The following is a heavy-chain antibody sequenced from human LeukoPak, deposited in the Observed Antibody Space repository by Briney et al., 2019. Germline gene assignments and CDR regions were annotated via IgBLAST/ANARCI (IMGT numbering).Heavy chain of an antibody. Sequence: PSETLSLTCTVSGGSISSYYWSWIRQPPGKGLEWIGYIYYSGSTNYNPSLKSRVTISVDTSKDQFSLKLSSVTAADTAVYYCARGLLTFGGVIPFDYWGQGTLVTVSS. V-gene: IGHV4-59*01. CDR2: IYYSGST. J-gene: IGHJ4*02. D-gene: IGHD3-16*02. CDR1: GGSISSYY. CDR3: ARGLLTFGGVIPFDY.